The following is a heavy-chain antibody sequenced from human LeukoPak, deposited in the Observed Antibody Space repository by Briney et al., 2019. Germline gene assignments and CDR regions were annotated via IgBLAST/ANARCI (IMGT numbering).Heavy chain of an antibody. CDR3: ARRWYSSSNNWFDP. D-gene: IGHD6-13*01. CDR2: IYYSGST. Sequence: SETLSLTCTVSGGPISSSSYYWGWIRQPPGKGLEWIGSIYYSGSTYYNPSLKSRVTISVDTSKNQFSLKLSSVTAADTAVYYCARRWYSSSNNWFDPWGQGTLVTVSS. V-gene: IGHV4-39*01. CDR1: GGPISSSSYY. J-gene: IGHJ5*02.